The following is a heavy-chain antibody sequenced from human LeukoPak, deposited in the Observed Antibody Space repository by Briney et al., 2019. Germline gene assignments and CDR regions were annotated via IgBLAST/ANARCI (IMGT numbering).Heavy chain of an antibody. CDR1: GFTFSSYA. V-gene: IGHV3-23*01. J-gene: IGHJ5*02. CDR3: AKDQAVVVTGGKENWFDP. CDR2: ISGSGGST. D-gene: IGHD2-2*01. Sequence: GGSLRLSCAASGFTFSSYAMSWVRQAPGKGLEWVSAISGSGGSTYYADSVKGRFTISRDNSKNTLYLQMNSLRAEDTAVYYRAKDQAVVVTGGKENWFDPWGQGTLVTVSS.